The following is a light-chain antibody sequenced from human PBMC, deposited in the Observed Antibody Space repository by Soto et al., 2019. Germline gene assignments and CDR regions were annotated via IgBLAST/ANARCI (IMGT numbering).Light chain of an antibody. Sequence: EIVLTQSPGTLSLSPGERATLSCRASQTVSSIYLAWYQQKPGQAPRLLVYNGSSRATGIPDRFSGSGSGTDFTLTISRLEPEDFAVYHCQQYDDSMTFGQGTKVDI. CDR1: QTVSSIY. V-gene: IGKV3-20*01. J-gene: IGKJ1*01. CDR3: QQYDDSMT. CDR2: NGS.